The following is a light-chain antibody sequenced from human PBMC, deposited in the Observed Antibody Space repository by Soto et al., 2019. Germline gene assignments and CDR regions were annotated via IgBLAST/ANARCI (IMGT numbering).Light chain of an antibody. CDR1: QSVSSSY. CDR3: QQYGSSPFT. Sequence: ESVLTQSPGTLSMSPGERATLSCRASQSVSSSYSAWYQQKPGQAPRLLIYGASSRATGIPDRFSGSGSGTDFPLNISRLEPEDFAVYYCQQYGSSPFTFGPGTKVDIK. J-gene: IGKJ3*01. V-gene: IGKV3-20*01. CDR2: GAS.